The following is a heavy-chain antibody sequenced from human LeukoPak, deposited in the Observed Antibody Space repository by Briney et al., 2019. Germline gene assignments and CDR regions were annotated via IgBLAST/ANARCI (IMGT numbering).Heavy chain of an antibody. J-gene: IGHJ4*02. CDR1: GYTFTGYY. Sequence: ASVKVSCKASGYTFTGYYMHWVRQAPGQGLEWMGRINPNSGGTNYAQKFQGRVTMTRDTSISTAYMELSRLRSDDTAVYYRAISTVTLRVFDYWGQGTLVTVSS. CDR3: AISTVTLRVFDY. D-gene: IGHD4-17*01. CDR2: INPNSGGT. V-gene: IGHV1-2*06.